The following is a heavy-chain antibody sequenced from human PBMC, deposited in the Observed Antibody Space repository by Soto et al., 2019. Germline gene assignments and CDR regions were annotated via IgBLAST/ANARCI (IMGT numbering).Heavy chain of an antibody. D-gene: IGHD6-19*01. Sequence: KPGGFLRLSCAASGFTFSNAWMNWVRQAPGKGLEWVGRVKSKVDGETIDYSAPVKGRFSISRDDSKNTVYLQMNSLKIEDTAVYYCATGGLGLDYWGQGTLVTVSS. V-gene: IGHV3-15*01. J-gene: IGHJ4*02. CDR1: GFTFSNAW. CDR2: VKSKVDGETI. CDR3: ATGGLGLDY.